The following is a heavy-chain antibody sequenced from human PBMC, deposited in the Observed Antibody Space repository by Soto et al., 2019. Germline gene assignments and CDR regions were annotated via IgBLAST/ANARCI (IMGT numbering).Heavy chain of an antibody. V-gene: IGHV3-74*01. CDR3: ARVSCSGGSCYQLDY. D-gene: IGHD2-15*01. Sequence: EVQLVESGGGLVQPGGSLRLSCAASGFTFSSYWMHWVRQAPGKGLEWVSRIKSDGSRTSYADSVKGRFTISRDNAKNTLYLKMHSLRAEGTAVYYCARVSCSGGSCYQLDYWGQGTLVIV. CDR1: GFTFSSYW. CDR2: IKSDGSRT. J-gene: IGHJ4*02.